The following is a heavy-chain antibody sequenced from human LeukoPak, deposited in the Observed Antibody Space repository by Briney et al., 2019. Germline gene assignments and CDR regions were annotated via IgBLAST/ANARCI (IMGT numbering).Heavy chain of an antibody. V-gene: IGHV1-69*13. Sequence: ASVKVSCKASGGTFSSYAISWVRQAPGQGLEWMGGIIPIFGTANYAQKFQGRVTITADESTSTAYMELSSLRSEDTAVYYCARGDIVVVVAATRYYYMDVWGKGTTVTVSS. CDR2: IIPIFGTA. CDR3: ARGDIVVVVAATRYYYMDV. J-gene: IGHJ6*03. D-gene: IGHD2-15*01. CDR1: GGTFSSYA.